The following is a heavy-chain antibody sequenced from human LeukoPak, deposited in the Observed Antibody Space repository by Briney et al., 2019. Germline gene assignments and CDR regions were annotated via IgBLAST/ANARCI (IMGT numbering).Heavy chain of an antibody. CDR3: ARVFSAAATV. D-gene: IGHD2-15*01. CDR2: IYSGGIT. CDR1: GFTVSNNY. J-gene: IGHJ4*02. Sequence: GGTLRLSCAASGFTVSNNYMTWVRQAPGKGLEWVSIIYSGGITYYADSVKGRFTISRDNSKNTLYLQMNSLRAEDTAVYYCARVFSAAATVWGQGTLVTVSS. V-gene: IGHV3-53*01.